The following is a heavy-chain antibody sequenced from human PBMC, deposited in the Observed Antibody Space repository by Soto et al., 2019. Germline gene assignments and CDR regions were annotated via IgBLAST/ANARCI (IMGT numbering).Heavy chain of an antibody. CDR3: ARDPPYYDILTGSRGLDY. CDR1: GYTFTSYG. Sequence: QVQLVQSGAEVKKPGASVKVSCKASGYTFTSYGISWVRQAPGQGLEWMGWISAYNGNTNYAQELQGRVTMTTDTSTSTAYMELRSLRSDDTAVYYCARDPPYYDILTGSRGLDYWGQGTLVTVSS. V-gene: IGHV1-18*04. D-gene: IGHD3-9*01. J-gene: IGHJ4*02. CDR2: ISAYNGNT.